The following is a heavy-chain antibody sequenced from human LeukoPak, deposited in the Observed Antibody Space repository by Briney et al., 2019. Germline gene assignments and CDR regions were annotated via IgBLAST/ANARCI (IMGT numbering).Heavy chain of an antibody. J-gene: IGHJ3*02. CDR2: ISSSGITI. V-gene: IGHV3-11*04. CDR3: ARDYCGGDCYSIGDAFDI. Sequence: GGSLRLSCAASGFTFSDYYMSWIRQAPGKGLEWVSYISSSGITIYYADSVKGRFTISRDNAKNSLYLQMNSLRAEDTAVYYCARDYCGGDCYSIGDAFDIWGQGTMVTVSS. D-gene: IGHD2-21*02. CDR1: GFTFSDYY.